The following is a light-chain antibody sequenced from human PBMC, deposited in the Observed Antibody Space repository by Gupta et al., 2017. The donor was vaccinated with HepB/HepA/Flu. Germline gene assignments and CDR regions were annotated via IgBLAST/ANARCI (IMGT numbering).Light chain of an antibody. Sequence: RTQTPSSLSASLGDRVTITCRASQSISTYLNWYQYKPGTVPKLLIFAASILQDGVPSRFSGSGSGTVFTLAISSLQPDDVATYFCQQSRSIPFTFGQGTTVDI. J-gene: IGKJ3*01. CDR3: QQSRSIPFT. V-gene: IGKV1-39*01. CDR1: QSISTY. CDR2: AAS.